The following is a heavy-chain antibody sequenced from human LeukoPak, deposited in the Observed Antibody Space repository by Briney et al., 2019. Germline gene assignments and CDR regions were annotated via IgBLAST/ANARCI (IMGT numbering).Heavy chain of an antibody. V-gene: IGHV1-69*02. Sequence: SVKVSCKASGGTFSSYTISWVRQAPGQGLEWMGRIIPILGIANYAQKFQGRVTITADKSTSTAYMELSSLRSEDTAVYHCARSTMVRGSYYYYGMDVWGKGTTVTVSS. CDR2: IIPILGIA. D-gene: IGHD3-10*01. CDR1: GGTFSSYT. J-gene: IGHJ6*04. CDR3: ARSTMVRGSYYYYGMDV.